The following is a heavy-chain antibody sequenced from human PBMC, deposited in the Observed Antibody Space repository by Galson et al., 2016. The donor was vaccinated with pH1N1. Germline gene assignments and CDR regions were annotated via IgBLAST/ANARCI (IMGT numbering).Heavy chain of an antibody. J-gene: IGHJ5*02. V-gene: IGHV3-30-3*01. Sequence: SLRLSCAASGFTFTNYPMHWVRQAPGKGLEWVAVISYDGGNKFYADSVKSRFTISRDNSKNTLYLQMNSLRAEDTAVYYCARDLCSSTSCYFNNWFDPWGQGTLVTVSS. CDR2: ISYDGGNK. CDR1: GFTFTNYP. CDR3: ARDLCSSTSCYFNNWFDP. D-gene: IGHD2-2*01.